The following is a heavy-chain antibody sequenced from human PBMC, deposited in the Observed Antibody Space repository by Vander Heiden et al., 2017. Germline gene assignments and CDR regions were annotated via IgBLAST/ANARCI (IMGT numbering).Heavy chain of an antibody. Sequence: EVQLVESGGGLVQPGRSLSLSCAASGFTFVDYARHWVRQAPGKGLEWVSGISWNSGSIGYADSVKGRFTISRDNAKNSLYLQMNSLRAEDTALYYCAKDTYYYGSGSPDYWGQGTLVTVSS. J-gene: IGHJ4*02. V-gene: IGHV3-9*01. CDR1: GFTFVDYA. CDR2: ISWNSGSI. D-gene: IGHD3-10*01. CDR3: AKDTYYYGSGSPDY.